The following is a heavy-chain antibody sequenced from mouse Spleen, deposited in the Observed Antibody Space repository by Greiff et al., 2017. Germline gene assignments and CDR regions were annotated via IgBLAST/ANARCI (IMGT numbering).Heavy chain of an antibody. J-gene: IGHJ3*01. CDR3: ARGSTGTSAY. Sequence: EVQLVESGPGLVKPSQSLSLTCSVTGYSITSGYYWNWIRQFPGNKLEWMGYISYDGSNNYNPSLKNRISITRDTSKNQFFLKLNSVTTEDTATYYCARGSTGTSAYWGQGTLFTVSA. V-gene: IGHV3-6*01. CDR2: ISYDGSN. D-gene: IGHD4-1*01. CDR1: GYSITSGYY.